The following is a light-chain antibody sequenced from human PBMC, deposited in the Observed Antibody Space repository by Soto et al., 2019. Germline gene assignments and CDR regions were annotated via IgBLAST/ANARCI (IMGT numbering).Light chain of an antibody. J-gene: IGLJ2*01. CDR2: EDN. Sequence: NFMLTQPHSVSESPGKTVTISCTGSSGSIATNYVQWYQQRPGSAPTTVIYEDNQRPSGVPERFSGSIDSSSNSASLTISGLKTEYEADYYCQSYDGSNPDVVFGGGTKLTVL. CDR3: QSYDGSNPDVV. V-gene: IGLV6-57*02. CDR1: SGSIATNY.